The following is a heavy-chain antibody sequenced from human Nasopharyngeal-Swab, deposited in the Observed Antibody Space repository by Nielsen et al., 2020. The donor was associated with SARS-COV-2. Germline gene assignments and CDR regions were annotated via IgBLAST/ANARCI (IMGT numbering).Heavy chain of an antibody. CDR3: ARDRYLAR. CDR1: GFTFSTYS. D-gene: IGHD3-16*02. V-gene: IGHV3-48*01. CDR2: ISGSGTI. Sequence: GESLKISCAASGFTFSTYSMNWVRQAPGKGLEWISYISGSGTIYYTDSVKGRFTISRDNAKNSLYLQMNSLRAEDMALYYCARDRYLARWGHGTLVTVSS. J-gene: IGHJ4*01.